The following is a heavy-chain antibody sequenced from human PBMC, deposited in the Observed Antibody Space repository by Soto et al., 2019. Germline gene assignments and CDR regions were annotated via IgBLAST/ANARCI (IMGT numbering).Heavy chain of an antibody. Sequence: SGPTLVNPTQTLTLTCTFSGFSLRTSGMRVSWIRQPPGKALEWLARIDRDDDKFYSTSLKTRLTISKDTSKNQVVLTTTNMNPVDTATYYCARIGRDSSAYHFDYWGQGTLVTVS. CDR3: ARIGRDSSAYHFDY. D-gene: IGHD3-22*01. CDR2: IDRDDDK. V-gene: IGHV2-70*04. CDR1: GFSLRTSGMR. J-gene: IGHJ4*02.